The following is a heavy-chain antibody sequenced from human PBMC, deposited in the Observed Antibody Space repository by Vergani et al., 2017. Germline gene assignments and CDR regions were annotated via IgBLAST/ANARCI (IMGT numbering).Heavy chain of an antibody. D-gene: IGHD6-19*01. CDR1: GFTFSTYD. Sequence: EVQLVESGGGLEQPGGSLRLSCAASGFTFSTYDMHWVRQGTGKVLEWVSVIGTAGDTYYLGSVEGRFTSSRENAKNSLYLQMNSLRAGDTAVYYCASQGVWLSSGWYVPAQLGYWGQGTLVTVSS. V-gene: IGHV3-13*01. CDR3: ASQGVWLSSGWYVPAQLGY. CDR2: IGTAGDT. J-gene: IGHJ4*02.